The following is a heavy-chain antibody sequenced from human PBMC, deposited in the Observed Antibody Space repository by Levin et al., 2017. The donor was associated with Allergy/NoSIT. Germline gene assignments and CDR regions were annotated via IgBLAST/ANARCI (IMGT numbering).Heavy chain of an antibody. CDR3: AKDLHPQDTAMEYYYYMDV. Sequence: GGSLRLSCAASGFTFSSYGMHWVRQAPGKGLEWVAVISYDGSNKYYADSVKGRFTISRDNSKNTLYLQMNSLRAEDTAVYYCAKDLHPQDTAMEYYYYMDVWGKGTTVTVSS. V-gene: IGHV3-30*18. CDR1: GFTFSSYG. CDR2: ISYDGSNK. J-gene: IGHJ6*03. D-gene: IGHD5-18*01.